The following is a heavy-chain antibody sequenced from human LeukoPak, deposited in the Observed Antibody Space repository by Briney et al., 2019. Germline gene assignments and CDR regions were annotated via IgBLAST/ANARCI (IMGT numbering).Heavy chain of an antibody. Sequence: ASVKVSCKASGYSSTNYGISWVRQAPGQGLKWMGWIHIYRGNTNYAQKFQGRVTMTTDTSTSTVYMEVRGLRSDDTAMYYCARDVGITVADSFDPWGQGTLVTVSS. V-gene: IGHV1-18*01. CDR2: IHIYRGNT. D-gene: IGHD6-13*01. CDR3: ARDVGITVADSFDP. J-gene: IGHJ5*02. CDR1: GYSSTNYG.